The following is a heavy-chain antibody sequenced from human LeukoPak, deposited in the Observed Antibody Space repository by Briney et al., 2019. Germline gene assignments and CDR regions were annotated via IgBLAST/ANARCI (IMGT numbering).Heavy chain of an antibody. J-gene: IGHJ4*02. Sequence: SETLSLTCAVSGYSISSGYYWGWIRQSPGKGLEWIGNIYHSGSTYKNPSLKSRVTISLDTSKNQFSLKLSSVTAADTAMYYCARLSGAPVRHPIYHFDYWGQGTLVAVSS. V-gene: IGHV4-38-2*01. CDR1: GYSISSGYY. D-gene: IGHD2-2*02. CDR3: ARLSGAPVRHPIYHFDY. CDR2: IYHSGST.